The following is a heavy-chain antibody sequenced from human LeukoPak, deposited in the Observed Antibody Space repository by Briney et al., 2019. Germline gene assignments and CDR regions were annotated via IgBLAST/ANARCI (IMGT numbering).Heavy chain of an antibody. CDR2: IHSDGNT. D-gene: IGHD3-9*01. Sequence: GGSLRLSCAASVFNVITKSMSWVRQAPGKGLEWVSIIHSDGNTCYADSVKGRFTISRDTSKNTVSLQMNSLGAEDAAVYYCVSHSDPLTSYSFDYWGQGTLVIVSS. J-gene: IGHJ4*02. V-gene: IGHV3-53*01. CDR1: VFNVITKS. CDR3: VSHSDPLTSYSFDY.